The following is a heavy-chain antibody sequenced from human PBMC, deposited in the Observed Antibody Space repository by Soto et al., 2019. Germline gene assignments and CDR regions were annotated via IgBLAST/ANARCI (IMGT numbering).Heavy chain of an antibody. CDR1: GGSISSGDDF. CDR2: IYYSGST. Sequence: QVQLQESGPGLVKPSQTLSLTCTVSGGSISSGDDFWTWIRQPPGKGLEWIGYIYYSGSTYYNPSLKSRRTMSVATSNNQFALKVSPVTAADTSVYYGTRDRGNRNDDYFHGTEVGGRGTRVT. V-gene: IGHV4-30-4*01. D-gene: IGHD1-20*01. CDR3: TRDRGNRNDDYFHGTEV. J-gene: IGHJ6*02.